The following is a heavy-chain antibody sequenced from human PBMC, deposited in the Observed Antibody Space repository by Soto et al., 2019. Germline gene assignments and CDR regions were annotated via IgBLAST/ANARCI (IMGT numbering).Heavy chain of an antibody. CDR2: ISGYNGNT. CDR3: AREGPAPYYYYGMDV. CDR1: GYTFTNYG. V-gene: IGHV1-18*01. J-gene: IGHJ6*02. Sequence: QVQLVQSGAEVKKPGASVKVSCKASGYTFTNYGFSWVRQAPGQGLEWMGWISGYNGNTKYVEKFQGRVTMTADTSTGTAHMELRSLRSDDTAVYYCAREGPAPYYYYGMDVWGQGTAVTVSS.